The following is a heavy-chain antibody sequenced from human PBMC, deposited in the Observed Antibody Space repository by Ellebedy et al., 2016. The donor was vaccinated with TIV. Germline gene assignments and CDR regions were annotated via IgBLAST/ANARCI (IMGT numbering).Heavy chain of an antibody. J-gene: IGHJ4*02. CDR2: ISYDGSRQ. V-gene: IGHV3-30-3*01. D-gene: IGHD3-22*01. Sequence: GESLKISCAASGFTFSHYAMHWVRQAPGKVLEWVALISYDGSRQYYADSVKGRFTISRDSSTNTLYLQMSSLRAEDTAVYHCARERRGYYAEYWGQGTLVTVSS. CDR1: GFTFSHYA. CDR3: ARERRGYYAEY.